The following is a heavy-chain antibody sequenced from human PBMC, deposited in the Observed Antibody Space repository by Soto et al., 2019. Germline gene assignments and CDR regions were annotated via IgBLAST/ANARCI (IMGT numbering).Heavy chain of an antibody. Sequence: QVQLVQSGAEVKKPGSSVKVSCKASGGTFSSYTISWVLQAPGQGLEWLGRIIPILGIANYAQKFQGRVTITADKSTSTAYMELSSLRSEDTAVYYCARAGYSSGWALCGMDVWGQGTTVTVSS. CDR2: IIPILGIA. V-gene: IGHV1-69*02. CDR3: ARAGYSSGWALCGMDV. J-gene: IGHJ6*02. D-gene: IGHD6-19*01. CDR1: GGTFSSYT.